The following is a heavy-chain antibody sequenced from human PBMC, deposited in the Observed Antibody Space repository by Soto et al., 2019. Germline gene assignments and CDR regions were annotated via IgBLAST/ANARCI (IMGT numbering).Heavy chain of an antibody. V-gene: IGHV4-61*01. Sequence: VPLQESGPGLVTPSETLSLTCTVSGGSVSSGNYYWSWIRQPPGKGLEWIGYISSRGSTNYNPSLKSRVTISVDTSKNQFSLKLTSVTAADTAVYYCAMAGNYRYFDACGQGTLVTVSS. D-gene: IGHD1-7*01. CDR2: ISSRGST. J-gene: IGHJ4*02. CDR1: GGSVSSGNYY. CDR3: AMAGNYRYFDA.